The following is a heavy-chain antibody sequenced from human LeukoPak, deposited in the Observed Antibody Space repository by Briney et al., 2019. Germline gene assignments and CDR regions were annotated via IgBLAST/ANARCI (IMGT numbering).Heavy chain of an antibody. CDR2: ISSSGSTK. Sequence: GGSLRLSCVLSGLTFSDAWMSWVRQAPGKGLEWVSYISSSGSTKNYADSVRGRFTISRDNAKNSLYLQMNSLRAEDTAVYYCARALSSWYPHIFDYWGQGTLVTVSA. CDR3: ARALSSWYPHIFDY. D-gene: IGHD6-13*01. J-gene: IGHJ4*02. V-gene: IGHV3-11*01. CDR1: GLTFSDAW.